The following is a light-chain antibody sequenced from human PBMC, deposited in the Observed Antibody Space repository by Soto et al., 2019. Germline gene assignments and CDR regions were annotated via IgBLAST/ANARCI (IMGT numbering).Light chain of an antibody. CDR1: QSVSTY. CDR2: DAS. V-gene: IGKV3-11*01. CDR3: QQRSSWPVT. Sequence: EIVLTQSPATLSLSPGEIATLSCRASQSVSTYLAWYQQKPGQAPRLLIYDASSRATGIPARFSGSGSGTEFTLTISSLEPEDFAVYYCQQRSSWPVTFGQGTRVEIK. J-gene: IGKJ1*01.